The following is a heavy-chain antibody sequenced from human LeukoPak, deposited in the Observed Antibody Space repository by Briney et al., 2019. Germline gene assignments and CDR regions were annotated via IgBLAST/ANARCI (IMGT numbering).Heavy chain of an antibody. J-gene: IGHJ4*02. CDR2: TQYTGTT. D-gene: IGHD3-10*01. Sequence: ASETLSLTCTVSGGSIRSSSYNWGWIRQSPGKGLEWIGSTQYTGTTFYNPSLKSRVTISVDTSKNQFSLKLSSVTAADTAVYYCARGRGSITMVRGVINLYFDYWGQGTLVTVSS. CDR3: ARGRGSITMVRGVINLYFDY. CDR1: GGSIRSSSYN. V-gene: IGHV4-39*07.